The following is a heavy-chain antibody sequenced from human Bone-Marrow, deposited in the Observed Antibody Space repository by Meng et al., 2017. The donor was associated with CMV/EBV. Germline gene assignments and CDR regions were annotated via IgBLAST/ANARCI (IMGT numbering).Heavy chain of an antibody. Sequence: GESLKISCTASGFTFNNYAVSWVRQAPGKGLEWVSVIYTGDSSTYYADSVKGRFTISRDNSKNTVYPRMNSLRSDETAVYFCATGGWYFEYWGQGTRVTVSS. CDR1: GFTFNNYA. CDR3: ATGGWYFEY. CDR2: IYTGDSST. V-gene: IGHV3-23*03. J-gene: IGHJ4*02. D-gene: IGHD2-15*01.